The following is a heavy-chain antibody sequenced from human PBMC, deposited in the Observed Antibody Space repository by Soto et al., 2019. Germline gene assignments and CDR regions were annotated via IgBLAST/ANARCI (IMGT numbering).Heavy chain of an antibody. CDR2: INHSGST. D-gene: IGHD6-13*01. V-gene: IGHV4-34*01. CDR3: ARGVTYSSSWYWHHLGNWFDP. Sequence: SETLSLTCAVYGGSFSGYYWSWVRQPPGKGLEWIGEINHSGSTNYNPSLKSRVTISVDTSKNQFSLKLSSVTAADTAVYYCARGVTYSSSWYWHHLGNWFDPWGQGTLVTVSS. CDR1: GGSFSGYY. J-gene: IGHJ5*02.